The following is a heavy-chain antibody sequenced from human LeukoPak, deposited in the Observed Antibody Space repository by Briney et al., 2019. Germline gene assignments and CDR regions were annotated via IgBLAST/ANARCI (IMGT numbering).Heavy chain of an antibody. J-gene: IGHJ4*02. D-gene: IGHD5-18*01. CDR2: VNHSGST. V-gene: IGHV4-34*01. CDR3: ASGTAMVTGFGY. Sequence: SETLSLTCAVYGGSFSGYYWSWIRQPPGKGLEWIGEVNHSGSTNYNPSLKSRVTISVDASKNQFSLKLSSVTAADTAVYYCASGTAMVTGFGYWGQGTLVTVSS. CDR1: GGSFSGYY.